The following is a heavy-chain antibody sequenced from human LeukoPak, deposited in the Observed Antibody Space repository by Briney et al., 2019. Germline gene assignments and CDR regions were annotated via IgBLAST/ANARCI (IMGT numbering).Heavy chain of an antibody. Sequence: GESLKISCKGSGYRFTTYWIGWVRPMPGKGLEWMGIMYPGDSDTRYSRSFQGQVTISADKSISTTYLQWSSLKASDTAIYYCAVVYSSGWAIDFWGQGTLVTVSS. CDR2: MYPGDSDT. CDR3: AVVYSSGWAIDF. J-gene: IGHJ4*02. V-gene: IGHV5-51*01. CDR1: GYRFTTYW. D-gene: IGHD6-19*01.